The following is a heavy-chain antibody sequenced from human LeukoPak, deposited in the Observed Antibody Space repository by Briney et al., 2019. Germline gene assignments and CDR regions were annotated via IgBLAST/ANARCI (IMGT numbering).Heavy chain of an antibody. V-gene: IGHV3-23*01. D-gene: IGHD4-17*01. Sequence: GGSLRLSCAASGFTFSSYAMSWVRQAPRERLEWVSAISGSGGSTYYADSAKGRFTISRDNSKNTLYLQMNSLRAEDKAVYYCATLDYGDYTPPMDVWGQGTTVTVSS. CDR3: ATLDYGDYTPPMDV. J-gene: IGHJ6*02. CDR2: ISGSGGST. CDR1: GFTFSSYA.